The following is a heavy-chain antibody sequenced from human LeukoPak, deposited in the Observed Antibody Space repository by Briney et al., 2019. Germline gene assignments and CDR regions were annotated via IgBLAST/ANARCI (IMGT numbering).Heavy chain of an antibody. D-gene: IGHD6-13*01. V-gene: IGHV3-23*01. Sequence: GGSLRLSRAASGFTFTVYAMTWVRQAPGRGLEWVSTISGSGASTYYADSVRGRFTISRDTSKNTLYLQMNSLRAEDTAVYYCARVQKGIAAAGTGGGWFEPWGQGTLVTVS. CDR1: GFTFTVYA. J-gene: IGHJ5*02. CDR3: ARVQKGIAAAGTGGGWFEP. CDR2: ISGSGAST.